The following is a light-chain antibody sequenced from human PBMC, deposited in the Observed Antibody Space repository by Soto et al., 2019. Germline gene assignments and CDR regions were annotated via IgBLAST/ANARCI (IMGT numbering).Light chain of an antibody. V-gene: IGKV3-20*01. CDR1: RSVSSS. Sequence: ELVLTQSPATLSLSPGERATLSCRAGRSVSSSFAWYHQRPRQAPRLLIYGASSRANGIPDRFSGSGSGTDFTLTISRLEPEDFAVYCCQQYGSSLTFGQGPKVEIK. CDR2: GAS. J-gene: IGKJ1*01. CDR3: QQYGSSLT.